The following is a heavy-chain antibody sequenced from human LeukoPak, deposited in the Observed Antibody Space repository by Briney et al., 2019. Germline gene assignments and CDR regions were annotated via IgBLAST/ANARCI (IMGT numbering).Heavy chain of an antibody. CDR1: GYTFTSYD. D-gene: IGHD6-13*01. CDR2: MSPNSGDT. J-gene: IGHJ4*02. CDR3: ARPGAAAGFAY. Sequence: ASVKVSCKASGYTFTSYDFNWVRQATGQRPEWMGWMSPNSGDTGYAQKFQGRITMTTNTSIETAYMELSSLRSEDTAVYYCARPGAAAGFAYWGQGTLVTVSS. V-gene: IGHV1-8*01.